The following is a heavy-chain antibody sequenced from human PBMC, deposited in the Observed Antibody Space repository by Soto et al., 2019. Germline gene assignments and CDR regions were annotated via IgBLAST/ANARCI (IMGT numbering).Heavy chain of an antibody. D-gene: IGHD6-13*01. V-gene: IGHV1-46*02. Sequence: QVQLVQSGAEVRNPGASVKLSCKASGYTFNMYYMHWLRQAPGQGLEWMGVINPNGDTTTYAQRFQGRLTMTRDTSTSTVYMDLTSLRSEDTAVYYCAREGAAAARMFDNWGQGTLVTVSS. CDR3: AREGAAAARMFDN. CDR2: INPNGDTT. J-gene: IGHJ4*02. CDR1: GYTFNMYY.